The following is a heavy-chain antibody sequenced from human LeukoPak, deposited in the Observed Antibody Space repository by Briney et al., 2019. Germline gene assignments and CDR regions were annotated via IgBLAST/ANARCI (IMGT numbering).Heavy chain of an antibody. CDR2: IYHSGST. D-gene: IGHD1-26*01. Sequence: SETLSLTCAVSGYSISSGYYWGWIRQPPGKGLEWIGSIYHSGSTYYNPSLKSRVTISVDTSKNQFSLKLSSVTAADTAVYYCARQEGGSWDYLDYWGQGTLVTVSS. V-gene: IGHV4-38-2*01. J-gene: IGHJ4*02. CDR1: GYSISSGYY. CDR3: ARQEGGSWDYLDY.